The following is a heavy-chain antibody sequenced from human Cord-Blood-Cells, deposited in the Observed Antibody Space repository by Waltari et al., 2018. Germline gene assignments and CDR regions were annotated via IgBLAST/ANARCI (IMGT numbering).Heavy chain of an antibody. Sequence: QVQLVQPGAEVKKPGASVKVSCKASGYTFTGYYMHRVPQAHGQGLEWMGWINPNSGGTNYAQKFQGWVTMTRDTSISTAYMELSRLRSDDTAVYYCARVSFGGDGDYDAFDIWGQGTMVTVSS. V-gene: IGHV1-2*04. J-gene: IGHJ3*02. CDR1: GYTFTGYY. CDR2: INPNSGGT. CDR3: ARVSFGGDGDYDAFDI. D-gene: IGHD4-17*01.